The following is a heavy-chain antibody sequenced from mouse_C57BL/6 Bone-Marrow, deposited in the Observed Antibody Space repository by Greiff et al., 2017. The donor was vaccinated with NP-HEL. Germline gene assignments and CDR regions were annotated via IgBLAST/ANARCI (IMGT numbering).Heavy chain of an antibody. J-gene: IGHJ3*01. CDR2: IDPSDSYT. V-gene: IGHV1-59*01. Sequence: QVQLQQPGAELVRPGTSVKLSCKASGYTFTSYWMHWVKQRPGQGLEWIGVIDPSDSYTNYNQKFKGKATLTVDTSSSTAYMQLSSLTSEDSAVYYCARGDSAWFAYWGQGTLVTVS. CDR3: ARGDSAWFAY. D-gene: IGHD3-1*01. CDR1: GYTFTSYW.